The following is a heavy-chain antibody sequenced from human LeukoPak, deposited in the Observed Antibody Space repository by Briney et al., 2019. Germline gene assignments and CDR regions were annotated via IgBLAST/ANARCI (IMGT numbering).Heavy chain of an antibody. CDR3: AQAPAAAWMRFDP. D-gene: IGHD6-13*01. CDR2: IYYSGST. J-gene: IGHJ5*02. Sequence: SETLSLTCTVSGGSISSYYWSWIRQPPGKGLEWIGYIYYSGSTNYNPSLKSRVTISVDTSKNQFSLKLSSVTAADTAVYYCAQAPAAAWMRFDPWGQGTLVTVSS. V-gene: IGHV4-59*01. CDR1: GGSISSYY.